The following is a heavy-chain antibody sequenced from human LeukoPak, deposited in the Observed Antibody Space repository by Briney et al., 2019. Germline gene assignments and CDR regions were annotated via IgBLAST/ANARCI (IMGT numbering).Heavy chain of an antibody. CDR1: GGSISSGGYY. V-gene: IGHV4-31*03. CDR2: IYYSGST. CDR3: ARERKTQGITMVRGVPDY. J-gene: IGHJ4*02. D-gene: IGHD3-10*01. Sequence: PSETLSLTCTVSGGSISSGGYYWSWIRQHPGKGLEWIRYIYYSGSTYYNPSLKSRVTISVDTSKNQFSLKLSSVTAADTAVYYCARERKTQGITMVRGVPDYWGQGTLVTVSS.